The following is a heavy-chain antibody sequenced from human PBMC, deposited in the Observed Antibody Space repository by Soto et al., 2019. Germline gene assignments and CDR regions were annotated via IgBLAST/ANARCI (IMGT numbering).Heavy chain of an antibody. CDR1: GFTFSHHW. V-gene: IGHV3-74*01. CDR2: FNTDGSTT. D-gene: IGHD1-26*01. J-gene: IGHJ4*02. Sequence: EVQLVESGGGYVQPGGSLRLSCAASGFTFSHHWMHWLRQAPGKGLVWVSRFNTDGSTTTYVDSVKGRFTISRDNAKNTFHLQMNSLRAEDTAIYYCLGTGSNSYWGQGTLVTVSS. CDR3: LGTGSNSY.